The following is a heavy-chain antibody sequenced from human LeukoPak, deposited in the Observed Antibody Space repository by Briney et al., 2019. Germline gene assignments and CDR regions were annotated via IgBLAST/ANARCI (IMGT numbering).Heavy chain of an antibody. D-gene: IGHD5-12*01. CDR2: INHSGST. CDR1: GGSITGYY. V-gene: IGHV4-34*01. CDR3: AREGAVDIVATIPYYYYYMDV. Sequence: SETLSLTCAVYGGSITGYYWSWIRQPPGKGLEWIGEINHSGSTNYNPSLKSRVTISVDTSKNQFSLKLSSVTAADTAVYYCAREGAVDIVATIPYYYYYMDVWGKGTTVTVSS. J-gene: IGHJ6*03.